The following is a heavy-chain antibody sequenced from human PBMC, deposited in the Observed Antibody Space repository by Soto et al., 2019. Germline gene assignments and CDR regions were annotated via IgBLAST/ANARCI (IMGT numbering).Heavy chain of an antibody. Sequence: EVHLVESGGGLVQPGESLILSCAASGFSFSRYWMNWVRQAPGKGLEWVANIKPDGTDRYYVDSVKDRFTISRDNAKNSLYHQMNSLRGEDTAVYFCAKGGLRDFDSWGQGTLVTVSS. J-gene: IGHJ4*02. CDR2: IKPDGTDR. CDR1: GFSFSRYW. V-gene: IGHV3-7*05. CDR3: AKGGLRDFDS. D-gene: IGHD4-17*01.